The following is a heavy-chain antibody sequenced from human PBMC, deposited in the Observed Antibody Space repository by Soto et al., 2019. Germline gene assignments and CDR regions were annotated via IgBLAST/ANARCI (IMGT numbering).Heavy chain of an antibody. CDR1: GFTFSSYA. V-gene: IGHV3-30-3*01. CDR3: ARILIVVDEYDAFDI. CDR2: ISYDGSNK. J-gene: IGHJ3*02. Sequence: PGGSLRLSCAASGFTFSSYAMHWVRQAPGKGLEWVAVISYDGSNKYYADSVKGRFTISRDNSKNTLYLQMNSLRAEDTAVYYCARILIVVDEYDAFDIWGQGTMVTVSS. D-gene: IGHD2-21*01.